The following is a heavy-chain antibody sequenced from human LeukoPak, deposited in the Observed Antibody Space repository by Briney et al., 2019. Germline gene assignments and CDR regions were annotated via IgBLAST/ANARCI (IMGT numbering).Heavy chain of an antibody. Sequence: GGSLRLSCAASGFTFSSYAMSWVRQAPGKGLEWVSAISGSGGSTYYADSVKGRFTISRDNSKSTLYLQMNSLRAEDTAVYYCAKAPCSSTSCYPLDYWGQGTLVTVSS. CDR2: ISGSGGST. CDR1: GFTFSSYA. J-gene: IGHJ4*02. D-gene: IGHD2-2*01. V-gene: IGHV3-23*01. CDR3: AKAPCSSTSCYPLDY.